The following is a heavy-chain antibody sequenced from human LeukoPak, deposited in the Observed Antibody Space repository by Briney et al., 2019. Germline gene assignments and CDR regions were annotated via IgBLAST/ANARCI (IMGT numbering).Heavy chain of an antibody. D-gene: IGHD5-24*01. V-gene: IGHV3-74*01. J-gene: IGHJ4*02. CDR2: INRDGSST. CDR1: GFTFSSYW. Sequence: GGSLRLSCADSGFTFSSYWMHWVRQAPGKGLVWVSCINRDGSSTSYADSVKGRFTISRDNAKNTLYLQMNSLRAEDTAVYYCARDPPGDGYNFDYWGQGTLVTVSS. CDR3: ARDPPGDGYNFDY.